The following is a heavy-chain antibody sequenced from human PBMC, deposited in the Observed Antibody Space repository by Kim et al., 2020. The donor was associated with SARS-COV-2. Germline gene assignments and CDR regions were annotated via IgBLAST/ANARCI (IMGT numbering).Heavy chain of an antibody. CDR3: ARRSSLTGAAYLDY. CDR2: ISPSGDYA. CDR1: GFTFSSYD. Sequence: GGSLRLSCAASGFTFSSYDMNWVRQAPGKGLEWLSAISPSGDYADYADSVKGQFTISRDNSKNTLFLQMNSLRAEDTAIYYCARRSSLTGAAYLDYWGQG. V-gene: IGHV3-23*01. D-gene: IGHD2-15*01. J-gene: IGHJ4*02.